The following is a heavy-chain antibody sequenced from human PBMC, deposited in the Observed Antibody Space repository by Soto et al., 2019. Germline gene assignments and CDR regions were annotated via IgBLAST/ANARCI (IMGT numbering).Heavy chain of an antibody. CDR1: GYSFTIYG. J-gene: IGHJ4*02. CDR3: ARDRGRSSICCTCPFDY. V-gene: IGHV1-18*01. D-gene: IGHD2-8*01. Sequence: ASVKVSCKASGYSFTIYGITWVRQAPGQGLEWMGWISTYDGNTNYAQNFQGRVSMARDTSTRTAYMELRSLRSDDTAVYYCARDRGRSSICCTCPFDYCGQGTLVTVSS. CDR2: ISTYDGNT.